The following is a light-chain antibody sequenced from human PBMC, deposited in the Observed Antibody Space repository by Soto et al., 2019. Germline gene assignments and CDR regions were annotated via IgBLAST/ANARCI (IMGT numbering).Light chain of an antibody. Sequence: EIVMTQSPATLSVSPGERATLSCRASQSVSSKLAWYQQKPGQAPRLLIYGASTRATGIPARFSGSGSGTEFTLTISSLQSEACAVYYCQQYNKWYTFGQGTKLEIK. CDR2: GAS. CDR3: QQYNKWYT. CDR1: QSVSSK. V-gene: IGKV3-15*01. J-gene: IGKJ2*01.